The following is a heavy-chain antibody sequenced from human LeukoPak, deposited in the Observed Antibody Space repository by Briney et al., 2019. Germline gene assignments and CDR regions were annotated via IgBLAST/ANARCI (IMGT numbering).Heavy chain of an antibody. CDR1: GFTFSSYG. J-gene: IGHJ4*02. D-gene: IGHD3-9*01. V-gene: IGHV3-30*18. CDR3: AKDVNFDWLLPDY. CDR2: ISHDGSNK. Sequence: PGRSLRLSCAASGFTFSSYGMHWVRQAPGKGLEWVAVISHDGSNKYYADSVKGRFTISRDNSKNTLYLQMNSLRAEDTAVYYCAKDVNFDWLLPDYWGQGTLVTVSS.